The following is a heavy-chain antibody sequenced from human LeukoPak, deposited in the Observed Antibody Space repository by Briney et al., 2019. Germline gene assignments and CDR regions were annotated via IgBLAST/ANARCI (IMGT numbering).Heavy chain of an antibody. Sequence: ASVKVSCKASGYTFTGHYMHWVRQAPGQGLEWMGWINPNSGGTKYAQKFQGRVTLTRDTSISTAYMELSRLRCDDTAVYYCARSYDFWSGPPFDPSCQGTLVTVSS. CDR1: GYTFTGHY. D-gene: IGHD3-3*01. J-gene: IGHJ5*02. CDR3: ARSYDFWSGPPFDP. CDR2: INPNSGGT. V-gene: IGHV1-2*02.